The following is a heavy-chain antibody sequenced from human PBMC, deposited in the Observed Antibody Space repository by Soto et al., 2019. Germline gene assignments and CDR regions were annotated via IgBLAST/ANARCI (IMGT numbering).Heavy chain of an antibody. CDR3: AVLWFGEPARFDY. V-gene: IGHV1-3*01. D-gene: IGHD3-10*01. J-gene: IGHJ4*02. CDR1: GYTFTSYA. CDR2: INAGNGNT. Sequence: ASVKVSCKASGYTFTSYAMHWVRQAPGQRLEWMGWINAGNGNTKYSQKFQGRVTITRDTSASTAYMELSSLRSEDTAVYYGAVLWFGEPARFDYWGQGTLVTVSS.